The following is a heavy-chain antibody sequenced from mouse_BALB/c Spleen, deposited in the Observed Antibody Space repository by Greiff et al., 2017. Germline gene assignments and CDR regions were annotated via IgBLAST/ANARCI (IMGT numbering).Heavy chain of an antibody. J-gene: IGHJ2*01. CDR2: ISSGSSTI. V-gene: IGHV5-17*02. Sequence: EVQVVESGGGLVQPGGSRKLSCAASGFTFSSFGMHWVRQAPEKGLEWVAYISSGSSTIYYADTVKGRFTISRDNPKNTLFLQMTSLRSEDTAMYYCARSPAYYFDYWGQGTTLTVSS. CDR1: GFTFSSFG. CDR3: ARSPAYYFDY.